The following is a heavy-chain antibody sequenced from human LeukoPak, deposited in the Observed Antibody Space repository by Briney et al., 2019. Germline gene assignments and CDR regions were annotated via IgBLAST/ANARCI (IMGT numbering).Heavy chain of an antibody. Sequence: SETLSLTCTVSGGSMNNYYWTWIRQPPGKGLEWIAYIFYSGSANYNPSLKSRVTISVDTSKNQFSLKLNSVTAADTAVYYCARLRGNYFPDYWGQGTLVTVSS. D-gene: IGHD2/OR15-2a*01. J-gene: IGHJ4*02. CDR1: GGSMNNYY. V-gene: IGHV4-59*01. CDR3: ARLRGNYFPDY. CDR2: IFYSGSA.